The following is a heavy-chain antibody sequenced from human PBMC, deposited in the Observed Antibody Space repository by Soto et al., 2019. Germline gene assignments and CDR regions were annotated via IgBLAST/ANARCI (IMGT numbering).Heavy chain of an antibody. CDR3: ARRGLGHWFDP. CDR1: GGSISSSSYY. D-gene: IGHD3-10*01. CDR2: IYYSGST. V-gene: IGHV4-39*01. Sequence: QLQLQESGPGLVKPSETLSLTCTVSGGSISSSSYYWGWIRQPPGKGLEWIGSIYYSGSTYYNPSLKSRVTISVDTSKNQFSLKLSSVTAADTAVYYCARRGLGHWFDPWGQGTLVTVSS. J-gene: IGHJ5*02.